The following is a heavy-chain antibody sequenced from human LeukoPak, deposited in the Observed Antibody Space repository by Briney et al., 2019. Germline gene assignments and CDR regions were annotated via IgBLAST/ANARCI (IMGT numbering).Heavy chain of an antibody. J-gene: IGHJ4*02. V-gene: IGHV3-15*01. CDR3: TTTPNIYGGNSGTDY. CDR1: GFTFSNAW. Sequence: GGSLRLSCVASGFTFSNAWMSWVRQAPGKGLEWVGRIKSKTDGGTTDYAAPVKGRFTISRDDSKNTLYLQMNSLKTEDTAVYYCTTTPNIYGGNSGTDYWGQGTLVTVSS. D-gene: IGHD4-17*01. CDR2: IKSKTDGGTT.